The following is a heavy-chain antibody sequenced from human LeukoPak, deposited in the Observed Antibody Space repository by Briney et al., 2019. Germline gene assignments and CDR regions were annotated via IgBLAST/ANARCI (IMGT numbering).Heavy chain of an antibody. V-gene: IGHV3-33*01. Sequence: GGSLRLSCAASGFTFSSYGIHWVRQAPGKGLEWVAVIWYDGSNKYYADSVKGRFTISRDNSKNTLYLQMNSLRAEDTAVYYCARCSSTSCRDYFDYWGQGTLVTVSS. CDR2: IWYDGSNK. CDR1: GFTFSSYG. CDR3: ARCSSTSCRDYFDY. D-gene: IGHD2-2*01. J-gene: IGHJ4*02.